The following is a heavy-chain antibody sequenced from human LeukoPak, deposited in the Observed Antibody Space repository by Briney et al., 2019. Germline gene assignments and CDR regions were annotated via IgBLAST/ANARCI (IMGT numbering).Heavy chain of an antibody. CDR2: IRGDGGVT. J-gene: IGHJ4*02. V-gene: IGHV3-43*02. D-gene: IGHD4/OR15-4a*01. CDR3: VKGGPVLSF. Sequence: GGSLRLSCAASGFTFEDYGMHWARQAPGKGLEWVSFIRGDGGVTYYGDSVKGRFTVSSDNSEDSLYLQMDRLRAEDTAFYYCVKGGPVLSFWGQGTLVTVSS. CDR1: GFTFEDYG.